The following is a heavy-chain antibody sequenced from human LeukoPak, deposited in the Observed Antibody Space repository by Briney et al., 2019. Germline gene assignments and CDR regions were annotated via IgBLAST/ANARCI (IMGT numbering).Heavy chain of an antibody. Sequence: SLKCSWKASGDTFSSYAISWVRQAPGQGLEWMGRIIPILGIANYAQKFQGRVTITADKSTSTAYMELSSLRSEDTAVYYCASSSSGWYGMDVWGQGTTVTVSS. CDR3: ASSSSGWYGMDV. CDR1: GDTFSSYA. CDR2: IIPILGIA. V-gene: IGHV1-69*04. D-gene: IGHD6-19*01. J-gene: IGHJ6*02.